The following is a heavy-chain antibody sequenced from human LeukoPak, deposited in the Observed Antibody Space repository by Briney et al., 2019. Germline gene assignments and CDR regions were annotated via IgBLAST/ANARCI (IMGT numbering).Heavy chain of an antibody. Sequence: GGSLRLSCAASGITFRSFALSWVRQAPGKGLEWVGQIKSKTDGGTTDYAAPVKGRFTISRDDSKNSLYLLMNSLKTEDTAVYYCTTEDYGDYVPDYWGQGTLVTVSS. CDR1: GITFRSFA. V-gene: IGHV3-15*01. CDR3: TTEDYGDYVPDY. CDR2: IKSKTDGGTT. J-gene: IGHJ4*02. D-gene: IGHD4-17*01.